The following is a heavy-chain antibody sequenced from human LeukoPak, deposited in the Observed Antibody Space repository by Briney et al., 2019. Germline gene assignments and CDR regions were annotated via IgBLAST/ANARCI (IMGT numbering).Heavy chain of an antibody. CDR1: GGSISSSSYY. Sequence: SETLSLTCTVSGGSISSSSYYWGWIRQPPGKGLEWIGEINHSGSTNYNPSLKSRVTISVDTSKNQFSLKLSSVTAADTAVYYCASSSGGSGYSYGPYYFDYWGQGTLVTVSS. D-gene: IGHD5-18*01. CDR2: INHSGST. V-gene: IGHV4-39*07. J-gene: IGHJ4*02. CDR3: ASSSGGSGYSYGPYYFDY.